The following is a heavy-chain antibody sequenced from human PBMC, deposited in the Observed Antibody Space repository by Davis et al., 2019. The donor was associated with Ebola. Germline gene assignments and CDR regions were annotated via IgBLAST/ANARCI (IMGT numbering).Heavy chain of an antibody. CDR1: GFIFSTYG. V-gene: IGHV3-30*03. CDR3: ASGLVRGQGGFDF. Sequence: GGSLRLSCAASGFIFSTYGMHWVRQAPGKGLDWVAVISSDGSTKYYADSVKGRFTVSRDNSKNTLYLQMNSLRPEDTAVYFCASGLVRGQGGFDFWGQGNLVTVSS. J-gene: IGHJ4*02. CDR2: ISSDGSTK. D-gene: IGHD1-26*01.